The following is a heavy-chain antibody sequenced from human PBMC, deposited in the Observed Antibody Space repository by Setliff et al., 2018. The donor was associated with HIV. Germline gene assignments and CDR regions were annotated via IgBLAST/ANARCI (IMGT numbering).Heavy chain of an antibody. V-gene: IGHV3-15*01. CDR1: GFTFSNAW. CDR2: IRNKKNGGTT. Sequence: GSLRLSCAAAGFTFSNAWMTWVRQAPGKGLEWVARIRNKKNGGTTYYAAPVEGRFTISRDDSKNTLYLQMNSLKTEDTAVYYCTTEDPWLRFGHWGQGTLVTVSS. CDR3: TTEDPWLRFGH. D-gene: IGHD5-12*01. J-gene: IGHJ4*02.